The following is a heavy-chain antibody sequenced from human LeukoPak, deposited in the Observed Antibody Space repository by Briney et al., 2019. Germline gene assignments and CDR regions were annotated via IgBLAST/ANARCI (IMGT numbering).Heavy chain of an antibody. CDR1: GFTFSDYY. CDR3: ARDVRGYKY. Sequence: PGGSLRPSCAASGFTFSDYYMSWIRQAPGKGLEWVSYISSTSSFTNYADSVKGRFTISRDNAKNSLYLQMNSLRAEDTAVYYCARDVRGYKYWGQGTLVTVSS. CDR2: ISSTSSFT. J-gene: IGHJ4*02. V-gene: IGHV3-11*06. D-gene: IGHD3-10*02.